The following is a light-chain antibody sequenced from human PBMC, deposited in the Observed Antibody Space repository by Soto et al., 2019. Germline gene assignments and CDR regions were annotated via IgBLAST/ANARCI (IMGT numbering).Light chain of an antibody. CDR1: SSNIGANYD. V-gene: IGLV1-40*01. CDR2: TNT. J-gene: IGLJ1*01. Sequence: QSVLTQPPSVSGAPGQTVTISCTGSSSNIGANYDVHWYQHLPGTAPKLLIYTNTNRPSGVPDRFSASKSGTSASLAITGLQADDEADYYCQSYDSSLSGYVVGTGTKLTVL. CDR3: QSYDSSLSGYV.